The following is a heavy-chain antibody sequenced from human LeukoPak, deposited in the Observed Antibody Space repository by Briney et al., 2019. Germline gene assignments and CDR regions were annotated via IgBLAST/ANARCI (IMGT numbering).Heavy chain of an antibody. CDR3: AKDWDFVVVVAATRIDY. CDR1: GFTFSSYG. Sequence: PGRSLRLSCAASGFTFSSYGMHWVRQAPGKGLEWVAVISYDGSNKYYADSMKGRFTISRDNSKNTLYLQMNSLRAEDTAVYYCAKDWDFVVVVAATRIDYWGQGTLVTVSS. V-gene: IGHV3-30*18. CDR2: ISYDGSNK. J-gene: IGHJ4*02. D-gene: IGHD2-15*01.